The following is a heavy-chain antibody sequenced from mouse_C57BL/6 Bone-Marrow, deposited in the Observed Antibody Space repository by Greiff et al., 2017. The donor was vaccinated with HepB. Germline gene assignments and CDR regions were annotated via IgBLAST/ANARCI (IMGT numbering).Heavy chain of an antibody. CDR1: GYAFSSSW. D-gene: IGHD2-4*01. J-gene: IGHJ2*01. CDR3: ATNYDYDGY. V-gene: IGHV1-82*01. CDR2: IYPGDGDT. Sequence: PLQQSGPELVKPGASVKISCKASGYAFSSSWMNWVKQRPGKGLEWIGRIYPGDGDTNYNGKFKGKATLTADKSSSTAYMQLSSLTSEDSAVYFCATNYDYDGYWGQGTTLTVSS.